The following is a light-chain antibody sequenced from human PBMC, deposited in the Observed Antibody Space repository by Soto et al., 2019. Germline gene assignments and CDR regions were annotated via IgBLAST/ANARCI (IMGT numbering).Light chain of an antibody. CDR3: MQIIKLPDT. J-gene: IGKJ2*01. Sequence: ITLTQTPYALSVSPGQPASISCRSSQSLVHSDGKSQLYWDLQKPGQPPQLLIYEASSRFSGVPDRFSGSGSGTDFTLKISRVEAEDVGVYYCMQIIKLPDTFVQGTKVDVK. CDR1: QSLVHSDGKSQ. CDR2: EAS. V-gene: IGKV2D-29*01.